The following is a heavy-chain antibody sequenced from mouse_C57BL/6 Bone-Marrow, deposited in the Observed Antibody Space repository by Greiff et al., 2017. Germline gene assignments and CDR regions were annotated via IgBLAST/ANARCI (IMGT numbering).Heavy chain of an antibody. CDR1: GFTFTDYY. D-gene: IGHD1-1*01. V-gene: IGHV7-3*01. CDR2: IRNKANGYTT. J-gene: IGHJ1*03. Sequence: EVMLVESGGGLVQPGGSLSLSCAASGFTFTDYYMSWVRQPPGKALEWLGFIRNKANGYTTEYSASVKGRFTISRDNSQSILHLQMNALRAEDSATYYGARYGYYGSWYFDVWGTGTTVTVSS. CDR3: ARYGYYGSWYFDV.